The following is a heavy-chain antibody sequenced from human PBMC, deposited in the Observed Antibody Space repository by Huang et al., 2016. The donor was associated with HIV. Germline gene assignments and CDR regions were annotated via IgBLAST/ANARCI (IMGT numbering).Heavy chain of an antibody. CDR3: VRVRRVMDTYCVADCSTLEAFDI. J-gene: IGHJ3*02. Sequence: QVQLVQSGSELKKPGASVKVSCKASGYTFTNYGVHWVRQAPGQGLEWMGVINTVTVKPRYAQGLTGRLVFSLDTSVNTADLQISSLKAAGSAIYYCVRVRRVMDTYCVADCSTLEAFDIWGQGTVVTVSA. V-gene: IGHV7-4-1*02. D-gene: IGHD2-21*02. CDR1: GYTFTNYG. CDR2: INTVTVKP.